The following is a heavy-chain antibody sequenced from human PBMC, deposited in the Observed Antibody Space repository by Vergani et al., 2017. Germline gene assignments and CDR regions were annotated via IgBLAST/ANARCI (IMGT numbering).Heavy chain of an antibody. CDR3: AGGLWFGEPAMS. V-gene: IGHV3-7*01. Sequence: EVQLVESGGGLVQPGGSLRLSCAASGFTFSSYWMSWVRPAPGKGLEWVANIKQDGREKYYVDSVKGRFTISRDNAKNSLYLQMNSLRAEDTAVYYCAGGLWFGEPAMSGGQGTLVTVSS. D-gene: IGHD3-10*01. CDR1: GFTFSSYW. J-gene: IGHJ4*02. CDR2: IKQDGREK.